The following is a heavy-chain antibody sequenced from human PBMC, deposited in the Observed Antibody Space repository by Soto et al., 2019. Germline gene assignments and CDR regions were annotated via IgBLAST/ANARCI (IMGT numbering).Heavy chain of an antibody. J-gene: IGHJ6*02. Sequence: GESLKISCQGSGYTFSSYWIIWVRQMPGKGLEWMGDIDPSDSYTKYSPSFQGHVTISADKSISTAYLQWSSLRASDTAVYYCARRDCSSPSCYLSYYYGMDVWGQGTTVTVYS. V-gene: IGHV5-10-1*01. D-gene: IGHD2-2*01. CDR1: GYTFSSYW. CDR2: IDPSDSYT. CDR3: ARRDCSSPSCYLSYYYGMDV.